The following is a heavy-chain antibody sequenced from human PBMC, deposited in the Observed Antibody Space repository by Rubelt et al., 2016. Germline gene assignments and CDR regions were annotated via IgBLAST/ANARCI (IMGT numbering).Heavy chain of an antibody. CDR3: ARVRWELNKCFDY. Sequence: KGLEWIGYISYNGRTSYNPSLQSRVTISVDTSKNQFSLQLNSVTPEDTAVYYCARVRWELNKCFDYWGQGTLVTVSS. V-gene: IGHV4-39*01. D-gene: IGHD1-26*01. CDR2: ISYNGRT. J-gene: IGHJ4*02.